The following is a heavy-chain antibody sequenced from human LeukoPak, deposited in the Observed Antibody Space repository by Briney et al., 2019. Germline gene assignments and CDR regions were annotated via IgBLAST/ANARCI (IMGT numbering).Heavy chain of an antibody. D-gene: IGHD3-16*02. Sequence: SVKVSCKASGGTFSSYAISWVRQAPGQGLEWMGRIIPILGIANYAQKSQGRVTITADKSTSTAYMELSSLRSEDTAVYYCAREAYDYVWGSYRYNWFDPWGQGTLVTVSS. J-gene: IGHJ5*02. V-gene: IGHV1-69*04. CDR1: GGTFSSYA. CDR2: IIPILGIA. CDR3: AREAYDYVWGSYRYNWFDP.